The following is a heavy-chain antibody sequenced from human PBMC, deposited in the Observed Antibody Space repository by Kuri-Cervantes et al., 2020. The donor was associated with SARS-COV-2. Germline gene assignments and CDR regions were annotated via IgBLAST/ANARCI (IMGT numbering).Heavy chain of an antibody. CDR3: AKHRLSGSSSAGGMDV. CDR1: GFTFSSYS. Sequence: GESLKISCAASGFTFSSYSMNWVRQAPGKGLEWVSSISSSSSYIYYADSVKGRFTISRDNAKNSLYLQMNSLKTEDTAVYYCAKHRLSGSSSAGGMDVWAKGPRSPSP. CDR2: ISSSSSYI. J-gene: IGHJ6*02. D-gene: IGHD6-13*01. V-gene: IGHV3-21*04.